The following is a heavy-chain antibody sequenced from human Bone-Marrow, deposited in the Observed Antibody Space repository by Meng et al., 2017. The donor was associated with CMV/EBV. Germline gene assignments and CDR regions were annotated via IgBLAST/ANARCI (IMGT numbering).Heavy chain of an antibody. CDR3: AKMGHKGEYQLLSDLFDY. CDR2: ISGSGGST. CDR1: GFTFSSYA. D-gene: IGHD2-2*01. J-gene: IGHJ4*02. V-gene: IGHV3-23*01. Sequence: ETLSLTCAASGFTFSSYAMSWVRQAPGKGLEWVSAISGSGGSTYYADSVKGRFTISRDNSKNTLYLQMNSLRAEDTAVYYCAKMGHKGEYQLLSDLFDYWGQGTLVTVSS.